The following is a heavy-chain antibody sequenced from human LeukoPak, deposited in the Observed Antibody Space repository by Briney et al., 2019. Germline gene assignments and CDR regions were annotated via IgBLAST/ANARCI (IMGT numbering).Heavy chain of an antibody. CDR1: GGTFSSYA. CDR3: ARDALSGSYVPDY. CDR2: IIPIFGTA. J-gene: IGHJ4*02. V-gene: IGHV1-69*01. Sequence: SVKVSGKASGGTFSSYAISWVRQAPGQGLEWMGGIIPIFGTANYAQKFQGRVTITADESTSTAYMELSSLRSEDTAVYYCARDALSGSYVPDYWGQGTLVTVSS. D-gene: IGHD1-26*01.